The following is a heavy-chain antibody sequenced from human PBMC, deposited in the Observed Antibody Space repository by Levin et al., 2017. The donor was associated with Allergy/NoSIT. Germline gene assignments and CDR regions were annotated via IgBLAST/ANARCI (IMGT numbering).Heavy chain of an antibody. J-gene: IGHJ6*02. V-gene: IGHV5-10-1*01. CDR3: ARQGFTSETYYYYYYGMDV. CDR1: GYSFTSFW. CDR2: IDPSDSHT. D-gene: IGHD4-23*01. Sequence: GGSLRLSCKGSGYSFTSFWITWVRQMPGKGLEWMGRIDPSDSHTNYSPSFQGHVSISADKSISTAYLQWSSLKASDTAMYYCARQGFTSETYYYYYYGMDVWGQGTTVTVSS.